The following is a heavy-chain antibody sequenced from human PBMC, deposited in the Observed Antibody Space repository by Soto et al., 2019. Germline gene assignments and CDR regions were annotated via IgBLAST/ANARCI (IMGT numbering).Heavy chain of an antibody. CDR2: INAYNGNT. CDR3: ARDGDSGYDY. Sequence: ASVKVSCKASGYTFTSYYMHWVRQAPGQGLEWMGWINAYNGNTNYAQKFQGRVTMTTDTSTSTAYMELRSLRSDDTAVYYCARDGDSGYDYWGQGTLVTVSS. V-gene: IGHV1-18*04. J-gene: IGHJ4*02. D-gene: IGHD5-12*01. CDR1: GYTFTSYY.